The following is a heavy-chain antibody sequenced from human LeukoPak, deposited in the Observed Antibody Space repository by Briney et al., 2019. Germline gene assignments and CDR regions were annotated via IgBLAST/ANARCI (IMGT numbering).Heavy chain of an antibody. CDR1: GFTFSSYE. CDR3: ARDGGNRIFDY. Sequence: PGGSLRLFCAASGFTFSSYEMKWVRQSPGKGLEWVSYISSSGSTIYHADSVKGRFTISRDNAKNSLYLQMNSLRAEDTAVYYCARDGGNRIFDYWGQGTLVTVSS. CDR2: ISSSGSTI. D-gene: IGHD4-23*01. V-gene: IGHV3-48*03. J-gene: IGHJ4*02.